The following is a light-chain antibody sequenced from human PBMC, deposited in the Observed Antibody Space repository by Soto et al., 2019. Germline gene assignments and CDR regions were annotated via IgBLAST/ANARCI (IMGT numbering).Light chain of an antibody. CDR2: DVS. Sequence: QSALTQPRSVSGSPGQSVSISCAGTSTDYGGYKYVSWYQQHPGKAPKLMIFDVSERPSGVPDRFSGSKSGSTASLSIAGLQPEEEADYFCCSYAGGWVFGGGTKVTVL. CDR1: STDYGGYKY. V-gene: IGLV2-11*01. CDR3: CSYAGGWV. J-gene: IGLJ3*02.